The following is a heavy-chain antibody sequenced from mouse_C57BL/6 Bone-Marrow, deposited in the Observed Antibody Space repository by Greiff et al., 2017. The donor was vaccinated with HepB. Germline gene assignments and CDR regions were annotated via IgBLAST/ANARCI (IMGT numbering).Heavy chain of an antibody. CDR3: ARGSSYEVDY. CDR1: GYTFTDYY. V-gene: IGHV1-76*01. D-gene: IGHD1-1*01. Sequence: VKLQESGAELVRPGASVKLSCKASGYTFTDYYINWVKQRPGQGLEWIARIYPGSGNTYYNEKFKGKATLTAEKSSSTAYMQLSSLTSEDSAVYFCARGSSYEVDYWGQGTTLTVSS. CDR2: IYPGSGNT. J-gene: IGHJ2*01.